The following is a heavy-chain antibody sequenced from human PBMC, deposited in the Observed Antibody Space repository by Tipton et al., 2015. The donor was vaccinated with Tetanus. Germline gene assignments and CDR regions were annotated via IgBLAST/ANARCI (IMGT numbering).Heavy chain of an antibody. Sequence: TLSLTCTVSGDSISGGSYSWAWIRQPPGKGLEWIGSIYESGDTYYIPSLKSRVRISVDTSKNQFSLNLNSMAAADTGVYYCARHQSGYFTPFDYWGQGNLVTVSS. CDR1: GDSISGGSYS. CDR2: IYESGDT. D-gene: IGHD3-3*01. CDR3: ARHQSGYFTPFDY. V-gene: IGHV4-39*01. J-gene: IGHJ4*02.